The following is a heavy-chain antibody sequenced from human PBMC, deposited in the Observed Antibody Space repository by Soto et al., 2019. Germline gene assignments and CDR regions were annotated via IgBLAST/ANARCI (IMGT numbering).Heavy chain of an antibody. CDR2: ISSSSSYI. CDR1: GFTFSSYS. CDR3: ARDLIVVVPAAMGDYYYYGMDV. V-gene: IGHV3-21*01. Sequence: GGSLRLSCAASGFTFSSYSMNWVRQAPGKGLEWVSSISSSSSYIYYADSVKGRFTISRDNAKNSLYLQMNSLRAEDTAVCYCARDLIVVVPAAMGDYYYYGMDVWGQGTTVTVS. J-gene: IGHJ6*02. D-gene: IGHD2-2*01.